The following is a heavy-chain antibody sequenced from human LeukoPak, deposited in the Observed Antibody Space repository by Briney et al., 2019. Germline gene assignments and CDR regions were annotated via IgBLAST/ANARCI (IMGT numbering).Heavy chain of an antibody. CDR2: ISGSGDNT. V-gene: IGHV3-23*01. CDR1: RFTFSSYA. J-gene: IGHJ4*02. D-gene: IGHD3-22*01. CDR3: AKGSYYDSSGSFYFDY. Sequence: GSLGLSCAASRFTFSSYAMSWVRQAPGKGLEWVSGISGSGDNTYYADSVKGRFTISRDNSKNTLYVQVNSLGTEDTAAYYCAKGSYYDSSGSFYFDYWGQGTLVTVSS.